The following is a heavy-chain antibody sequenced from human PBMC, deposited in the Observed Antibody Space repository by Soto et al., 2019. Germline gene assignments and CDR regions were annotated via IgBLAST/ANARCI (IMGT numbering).Heavy chain of an antibody. CDR1: GDSISSTTYY. V-gene: IGHV4-39*01. Sequence: QLQLQESGPGLVKPSETLSLTCTVSGDSISSTTYYWAWIRQPPGKWLEWIGSIFYSGNPYYNPSLKSRVTIPVNTSQNQLSLRLSSVTAADTAVYYCARLRPGPGHCSSSSCYGALGIWGQGAMVTVSS. CDR3: ARLRPGPGHCSSSSCYGALGI. D-gene: IGHD2-2*01. J-gene: IGHJ3*02. CDR2: IFYSGNP.